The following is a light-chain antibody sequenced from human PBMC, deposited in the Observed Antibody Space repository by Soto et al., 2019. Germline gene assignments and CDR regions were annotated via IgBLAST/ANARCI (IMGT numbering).Light chain of an antibody. V-gene: IGKV3-15*01. Sequence: EIVMTQSPATLSVSPVEIATLSFRASQSVSSNLAWYQQKPGRAPRLLIYGASTRATGIPARFSGSGSGTEFTLTISSLQSEDFAVYYCQQYNNWPRTFGQGTKVDIK. CDR2: GAS. CDR3: QQYNNWPRT. J-gene: IGKJ1*01. CDR1: QSVSSN.